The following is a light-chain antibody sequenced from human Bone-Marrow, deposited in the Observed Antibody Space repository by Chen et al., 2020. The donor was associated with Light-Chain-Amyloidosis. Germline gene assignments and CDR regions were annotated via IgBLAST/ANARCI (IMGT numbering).Light chain of an antibody. CDR1: SEHTVYS. V-gene: IGLV4-69*01. CDR3: QTWGAGIQV. J-gene: IGLJ3*02. CDR2: LNSDGSH. Sequence: QLVVTQSPSASASLAASVKLTCTLSSEHTVYSIAWHQQQPGKGPRFLMKLNSDGSHIQGDGIPDRFSGSSFGAERYLTISSLQSEDEADYYCQTWGAGIQVFGGGTKLTVL.